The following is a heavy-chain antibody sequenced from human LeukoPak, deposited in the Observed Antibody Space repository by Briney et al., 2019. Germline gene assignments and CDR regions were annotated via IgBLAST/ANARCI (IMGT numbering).Heavy chain of an antibody. CDR1: GFIFSNYG. CDR3: ARDPTVTTPIH. Sequence: GGSLRLSCATSGFIFSNYGMHWVRQAPGKGLEWVAFIPYDGNKKYYADSVKGRFTISRDNSRNTVYLQIDSLRGEDTAVYYCARDPTVTTPIHRGQGTLVTVSS. D-gene: IGHD4-17*01. CDR2: IPYDGNKK. V-gene: IGHV3-30*19. J-gene: IGHJ4*02.